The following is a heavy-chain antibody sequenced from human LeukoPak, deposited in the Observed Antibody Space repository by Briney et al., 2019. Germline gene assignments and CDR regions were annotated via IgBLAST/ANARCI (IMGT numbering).Heavy chain of an antibody. Sequence: PGGSLRLSCAASRLTFRSYGMMWVRQAPGKGLEWVSAITGSGGSIYYADSVKGRWTIARDNSKTTVYLQMHSLRAEDTALYYWAKAKRNYYGMDVWGQGTTVTGSS. CDR3: AKAKRNYYGMDV. CDR1: RLTFRSYG. J-gene: IGHJ6*02. CDR2: ITGSGGSI. V-gene: IGHV3-23*01.